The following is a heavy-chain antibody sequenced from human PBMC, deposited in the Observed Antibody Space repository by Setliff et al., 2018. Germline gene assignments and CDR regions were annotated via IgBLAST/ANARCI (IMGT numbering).Heavy chain of an antibody. D-gene: IGHD1-26*01. CDR1: GFTFSSYA. J-gene: IGHJ3*02. V-gene: IGHV3-23*01. CDR2: ISGSGGST. Sequence: VGSLRLSCAASGFTFSSYAMSWVRQAPGKGLEWVSAISGSGGSTYYADSVKGRFTISRDNSKNTLYLQMNSLRAEDTAVYYCAKDRAGAKGGGAFDIWGQGTMVTGSS. CDR3: AKDRAGAKGGGAFDI.